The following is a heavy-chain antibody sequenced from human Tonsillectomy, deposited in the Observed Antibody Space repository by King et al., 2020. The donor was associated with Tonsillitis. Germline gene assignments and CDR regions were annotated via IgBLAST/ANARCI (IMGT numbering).Heavy chain of an antibody. V-gene: IGHV4-39*01. CDR3: VRDTGDAVDI. Sequence: QLQESGPGLVKPSETLSLTCTVSGGSISSSIYYWGWIRQPPGKGLEWIGSIYYSGSTYYNPSLKSRVTISVDTSKNQFSLKLSSVTAADTAVYYCVRDTGDAVDIWGQGTMVTVSS. CDR2: IYYSGST. D-gene: IGHD2-8*02. J-gene: IGHJ3*02. CDR1: GGSISSSIYY.